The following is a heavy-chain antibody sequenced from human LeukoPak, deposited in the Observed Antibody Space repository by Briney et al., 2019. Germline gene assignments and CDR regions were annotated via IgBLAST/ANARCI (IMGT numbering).Heavy chain of an antibody. V-gene: IGHV4-4*07. CDR2: IYTSGST. J-gene: IGHJ6*03. CDR3: ARDRTGIAAAGTFYYYYYMDV. D-gene: IGHD6-13*01. CDR1: GGSISSYY. Sequence: SETLSLTCTVSGGSISSYYWSWIRQPAGKGLEWIGRIYTSGSTNYNASLKSRVTMTVDPSQNQFSLKLRSVTEADTAVYYCARDRTGIAAAGTFYYYYYMDVWGKGTTVTVSS.